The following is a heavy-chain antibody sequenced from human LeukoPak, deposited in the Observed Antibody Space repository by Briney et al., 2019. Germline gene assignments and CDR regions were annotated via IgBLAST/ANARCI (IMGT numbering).Heavy chain of an antibody. Sequence: SETLSLTCTVSGGSMTSSSYYWGWLRQPPGKGLEWIGSIYYSGSTYYDPSLKSRVTISVDTSKNQFSLKLSSVTAADTAVYYCARIRGFGADYYYYYMDVWGRGTTVTVSS. CDR2: IYYSGST. V-gene: IGHV4-39*07. CDR3: ARIRGFGADYYYYYMDV. D-gene: IGHD3-10*01. J-gene: IGHJ6*03. CDR1: GGSMTSSSYY.